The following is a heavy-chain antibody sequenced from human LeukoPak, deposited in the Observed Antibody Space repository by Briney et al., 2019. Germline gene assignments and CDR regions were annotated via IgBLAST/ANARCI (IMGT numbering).Heavy chain of an antibody. Sequence: GGSLRLSCAASGFTFSSYAMSWVRQAPGKGLEWVSAISGSGGSTYYADSVKGRFTISRDNSKNTLYLQMSSLIAEDTAVYYCVKGRSSKISAAWDYWGQGTLVTVSS. D-gene: IGHD6-13*01. J-gene: IGHJ4*02. V-gene: IGHV3-23*01. CDR1: GFTFSSYA. CDR3: VKGRSSKISAAWDY. CDR2: ISGSGGST.